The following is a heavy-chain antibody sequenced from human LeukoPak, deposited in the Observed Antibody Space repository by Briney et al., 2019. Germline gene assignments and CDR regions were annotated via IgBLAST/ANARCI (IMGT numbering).Heavy chain of an antibody. CDR1: GFTFSSYW. V-gene: IGHV3-7*01. D-gene: IGHD3-22*01. Sequence: GSLRLSCAASGFTFSSYWMSWVRQAPGKGLEWVANIKQDGSEKYYVDSVKGRFTISRDNAKNSLYLQMNSLRAEDTAVYYCARQAGDYYDSSGYPDAFDIWGQGTMVTVSS. CDR2: IKQDGSEK. J-gene: IGHJ3*02. CDR3: ARQAGDYYDSSGYPDAFDI.